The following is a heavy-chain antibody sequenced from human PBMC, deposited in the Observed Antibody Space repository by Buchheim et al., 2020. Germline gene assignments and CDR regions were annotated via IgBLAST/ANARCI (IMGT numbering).Heavy chain of an antibody. J-gene: IGHJ6*02. CDR3: ARGGTGGGSYYYYGMDV. D-gene: IGHD2-15*01. CDR1: GNTFTSYY. CDR2: INPSGGST. Sequence: QVQLVQSGAEVKKPGASVKVSCKASGNTFTSYYMHWVRQAPGQGLEWMGIINPSGGSTSYAQKFRGRVTMTRDTSTSTVYMELSSLRSEDTAVYYCARGGTGGGSYYYYGMDVWGQGTT. V-gene: IGHV1-46*01.